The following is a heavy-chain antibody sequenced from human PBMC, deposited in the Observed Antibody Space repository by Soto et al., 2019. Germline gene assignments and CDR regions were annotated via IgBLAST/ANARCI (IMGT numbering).Heavy chain of an antibody. CDR3: ARDMDGSGSYPRFDY. Sequence: QVQLVESGGGVVQPGRSLRLSCAASGFTFSSYAMHWVRQAPGKGLEWVAVISYDGSNKYYADSVKGRFTISRDNSKNTLELQMKSLRAEDTAVYYCARDMDGSGSYPRFDYWGQGTLVTVSS. CDR2: ISYDGSNK. CDR1: GFTFSSYA. D-gene: IGHD3-10*01. J-gene: IGHJ4*02. V-gene: IGHV3-30-3*01.